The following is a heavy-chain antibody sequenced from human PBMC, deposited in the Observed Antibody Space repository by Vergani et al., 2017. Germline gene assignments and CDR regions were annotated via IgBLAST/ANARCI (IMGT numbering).Heavy chain of an antibody. D-gene: IGHD2-15*01. CDR3: AKTMVVAATGDAFDI. CDR2: IRYDGSNK. V-gene: IGHV3-30*02. CDR1: GFTFSSYG. Sequence: QEQLVESGGGVVQPGGSLRLSCAASGFTFSSYGMHWVRQAPGKGLEWVAFIRYDGSNKYYADSVKGRFTISRDNSKNTLYLQMNSLRAEDTAVYYCAKTMVVAATGDAFDIWGQGTMVTVSS. J-gene: IGHJ3*02.